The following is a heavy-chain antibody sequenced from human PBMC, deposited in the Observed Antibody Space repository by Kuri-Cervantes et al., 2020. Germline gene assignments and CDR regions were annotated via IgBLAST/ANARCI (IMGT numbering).Heavy chain of an antibody. D-gene: IGHD6-19*01. J-gene: IGHJ4*01. CDR2: IYSGGST. CDR1: GFTVSSNY. V-gene: IGHV3-53*01. Sequence: GESLKISCAASGFTVSSNYMSWVRQAPGKGLEWVSVIYSGGSTYYADSVKGRFTISRDNSKNTLYLQMNSLRAEDTAVYYCARVGSGWNYWGQGTLVTVSS. CDR3: ARVGSGWNY.